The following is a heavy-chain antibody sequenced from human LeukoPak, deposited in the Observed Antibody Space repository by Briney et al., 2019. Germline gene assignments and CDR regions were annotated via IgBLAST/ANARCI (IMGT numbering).Heavy chain of an antibody. CDR3: ARQRDYLWGSYRTNDAFGI. CDR2: SIAYNCNT. D-gene: IGHD3-16*02. Sequence: ASVKVSCKSSVYTVTSYVISWLRQAPGQGLEWMVWSIAYNCNTNYAQKLQCRVTMTTDTSTSTAYMELRSLRPDHTAVSYCARQRDYLWGSYRTNDAFGIWGQGTMVTLCS. J-gene: IGHJ3*02. CDR1: VYTVTSYV. V-gene: IGHV1-18*01.